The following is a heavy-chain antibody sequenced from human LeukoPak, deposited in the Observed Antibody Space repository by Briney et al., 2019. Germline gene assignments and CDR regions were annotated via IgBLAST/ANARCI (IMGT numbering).Heavy chain of an antibody. CDR3: AKGSSWYGGDY. J-gene: IGHJ4*02. Sequence: GGSLRLSCAASGFTFSSYAITWVRQAPGKGLEWVSAVSSNGAKTYYADSVKGRFTISRDNSKNTLYLQMNSLRAEDTAVYYCAKGSSWYGGDYWGQGTLVTVSS. V-gene: IGHV3-23*01. D-gene: IGHD6-13*01. CDR2: VSSNGAKT. CDR1: GFTFSSYA.